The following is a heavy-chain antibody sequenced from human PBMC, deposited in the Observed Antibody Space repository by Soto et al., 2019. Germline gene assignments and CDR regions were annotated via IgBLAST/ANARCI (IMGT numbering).Heavy chain of an antibody. V-gene: IGHV3-23*01. Sequence: EVQGLDSGGGLVQPGGSLRLSCAASGFTCNNYAMNWVRQAPGKGLEWVANISGTGGSTYYADSVKGRFTISRDNSKNTLYMQMNSLRVQDTAGYYCAKDRLGGNFDYWGQGTQVTVSS. CDR1: GFTCNNYA. CDR2: ISGTGGST. CDR3: AKDRLGGNFDY. J-gene: IGHJ4*02.